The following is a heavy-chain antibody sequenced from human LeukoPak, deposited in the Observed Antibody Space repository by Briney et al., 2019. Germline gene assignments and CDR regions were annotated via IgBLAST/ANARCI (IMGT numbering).Heavy chain of an antibody. CDR1: GITFSSYA. V-gene: IGHV3-23*01. CDR3: APGASGSYYYGMDV. CDR2: ISGSGRST. Sequence: GGSLRLSCAASGITFSSYAMSWVRQAPGKGLEWVSAISGSGRSTYYTGSVKGRFTISRDNSKNTVYLQMNSLRAEDTAVYYCAPGASGSYYYGMDVWGQGTTVTVSS. J-gene: IGHJ6*02. D-gene: IGHD1-26*01.